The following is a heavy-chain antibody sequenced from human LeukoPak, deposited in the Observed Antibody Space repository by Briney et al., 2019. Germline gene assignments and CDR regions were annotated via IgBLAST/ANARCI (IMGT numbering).Heavy chain of an antibody. Sequence: GGSLRLSCAASGFTFGSYSMNWVRQAPGKGLEWVAFIRFDGNNKYYADSVKGRFTISRDNSKNTLYLQMNSLRAEDTAVYYCAKDSSVYYYDSRNFDYWGQGTLVTVSS. CDR3: AKDSSVYYYDSRNFDY. CDR2: IRFDGNNK. D-gene: IGHD3-22*01. J-gene: IGHJ4*02. CDR1: GFTFGSYS. V-gene: IGHV3-30*02.